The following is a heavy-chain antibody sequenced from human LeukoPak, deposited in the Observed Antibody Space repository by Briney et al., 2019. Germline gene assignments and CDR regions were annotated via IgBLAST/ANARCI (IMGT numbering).Heavy chain of an antibody. J-gene: IGHJ4*02. CDR1: GFTFSSYG. CDR3: ARDRWSSTSYNDY. V-gene: IGHV3-30*02. Sequence: GGSLRLSCAASGFTFSSYGMHWVRQAPGKGLEWVAFIRYDGSNKYYADSVKGRFTISRDNSKNTLYLQMNSLRAEDTAVYYCARDRWSSTSYNDYWGQGTLVTVSS. D-gene: IGHD2-2*01. CDR2: IRYDGSNK.